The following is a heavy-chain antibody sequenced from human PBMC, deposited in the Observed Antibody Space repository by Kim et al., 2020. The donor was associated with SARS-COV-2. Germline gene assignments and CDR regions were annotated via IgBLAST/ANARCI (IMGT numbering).Heavy chain of an antibody. CDR3: VKGAWLDF. Sequence: GGSLRLSCVASGFSFGTFDMSWVRQVPGKGLKWVSGIKAPDDNSYYAESVRGRFTVSRDSARNTLYLQMNNLRADDTAVYYCVKGAWLDFWGPGTLVTVSS. D-gene: IGHD5-12*01. CDR2: IKAPDDNS. V-gene: IGHV3-23*01. J-gene: IGHJ4*02. CDR1: GFSFGTFD.